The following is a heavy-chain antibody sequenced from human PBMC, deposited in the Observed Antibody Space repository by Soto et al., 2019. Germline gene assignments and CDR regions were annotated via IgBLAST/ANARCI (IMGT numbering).Heavy chain of an antibody. CDR1: GFPFSSYV. CDR3: AKDSNKYSSSLRGRYFDY. D-gene: IGHD6-6*01. Sequence: EVQLLESGGGLVQRGGSLRLSCAASGFPFSSYVMSWVRQAPGKGLEWVSGISGGGSNTSYADSVKGRFTSSRDNSKNTLPMQMNSLGAEDTAVYYCAKDSNKYSSSLRGRYFDYWGQGSGVTVSS. V-gene: IGHV3-23*01. J-gene: IGHJ4*02. CDR2: ISGGGSNT.